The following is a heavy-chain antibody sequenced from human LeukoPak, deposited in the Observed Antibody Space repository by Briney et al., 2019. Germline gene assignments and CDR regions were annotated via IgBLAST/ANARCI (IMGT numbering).Heavy chain of an antibody. CDR3: ARERGLLGIAAAGDDY. CDR2: ISAYNGNT. Sequence: GASVKVSCKASGYTFGTHWMHWLRQAPGQGLEWMGWISAYNGNTNYAQKLQGSVTMTTDTSTSTAYMELRSLRSDDTAVYYCARERGLLGIAAAGDDYWGQGTLVTASS. J-gene: IGHJ4*02. V-gene: IGHV1-18*04. CDR1: GYTFGTHW. D-gene: IGHD6-13*01.